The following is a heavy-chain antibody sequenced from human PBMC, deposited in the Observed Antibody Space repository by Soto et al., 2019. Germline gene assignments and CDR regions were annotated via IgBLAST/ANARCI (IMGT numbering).Heavy chain of an antibody. CDR1: GYTFTSYG. V-gene: IGHV1-18*01. CDR2: ISAYNGNT. Sequence: ASVKVSCKASGYTFTSYGISWVRQAPGQGLEWMGWISAYNGNTNYAQKLQGRVTMTTDTSTSTAYMELRSLRSDDTAVYYCARGYCSSTSCYLPGCGVGGYYYIDVWAQGTTVTVSS. J-gene: IGHJ6*03. CDR3: ARGYCSSTSCYLPGCGVGGYYYIDV. D-gene: IGHD2-2*01.